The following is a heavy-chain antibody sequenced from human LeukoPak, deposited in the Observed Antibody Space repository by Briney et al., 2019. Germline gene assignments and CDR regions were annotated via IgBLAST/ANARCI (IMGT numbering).Heavy chain of an antibody. CDR1: GDSIIPNIYW. V-gene: IGHV4-39*01. J-gene: IGHJ3*01. CDR2: TFYTGRT. Sequence: PSETLSLTCTVSGDSIIPNIYWWDWVRLPPGKGLEWIGATFYTGRTFYSPSLKSRVTISVDTSKNQFFLDLSSATAADTAVYYCARRRHNFDFYDVWGQGTRVTVSS. D-gene: IGHD3/OR15-3a*01. CDR3: ARRRHNFDFYDV.